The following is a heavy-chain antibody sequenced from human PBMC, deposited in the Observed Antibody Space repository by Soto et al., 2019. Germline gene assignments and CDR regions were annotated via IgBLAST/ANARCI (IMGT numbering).Heavy chain of an antibody. V-gene: IGHV3-30*04. Sequence: QVQLVESGGGVVQPGRSLRLPCAASGFTFSSFAMHWARQAPGKGLEWVAVISYDGRKEYYADSVKGRFSISRDNSKNTVYLQMNSLRPEDTAVYYSARGCSSNDCYTIYYYYYAMDVWGQGTTVTVSS. J-gene: IGHJ6*02. CDR2: ISYDGRKE. CDR3: ARGCSSNDCYTIYYYYYAMDV. CDR1: GFTFSSFA. D-gene: IGHD2-2*02.